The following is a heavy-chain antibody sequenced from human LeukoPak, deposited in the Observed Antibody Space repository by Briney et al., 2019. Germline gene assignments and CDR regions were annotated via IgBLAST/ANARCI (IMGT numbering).Heavy chain of an antibody. CDR2: ISAYNGNT. CDR1: GYTFISYG. J-gene: IGHJ4*02. CDR3: ARGRDSSGYTDFDY. V-gene: IGHV1-18*01. D-gene: IGHD3-22*01. Sequence: ASVKVSCKASGYTFISYGISWVRQAPGQGLEWMGWISAYNGNTNYAQKLQGRVTMTTDTSTSTAYMELRSLRSDDTAVYYCARGRDSSGYTDFDYWGQGTLVTVSS.